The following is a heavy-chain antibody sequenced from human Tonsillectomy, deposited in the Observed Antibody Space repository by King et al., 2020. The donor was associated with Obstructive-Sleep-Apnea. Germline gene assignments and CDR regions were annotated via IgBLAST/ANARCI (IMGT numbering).Heavy chain of an antibody. CDR3: ASSYCPLRYFDCSYLDY. V-gene: IGHV3-11*01. CDR1: GFTFSDYY. CDR2: SCSIGRTI. D-gene: IGHD3-9*01. Sequence: VQLVEAGGGLGKPGGSLRLSCAASGFTFSDYYMSWIRQAPGKVLDWISYSCSIGRTIYSADSVKGRFTISRDHAKNSLYLQMNSLRAEDTAVYYCASSYCPLRYFDCSYLDYWGQGTLVTVSS. J-gene: IGHJ4*02.